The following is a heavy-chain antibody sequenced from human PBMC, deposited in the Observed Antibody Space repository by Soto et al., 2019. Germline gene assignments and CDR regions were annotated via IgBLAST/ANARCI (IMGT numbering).Heavy chain of an antibody. J-gene: IGHJ6*02. CDR2: IVVGSGNT. Sequence: ASVKVSCKASGFTFTSSSVQLVRQARGQSPECIGWIVVGSGNTNYAQKFQERVTITRDMSTSTAYMELSSLRSEDTAVYCCAADIYDSSGYYYYYYYGMDVWGQGTTVTVSS. CDR1: GFTFTSSS. CDR3: AADIYDSSGYYYYYYYGMDV. V-gene: IGHV1-58*01. D-gene: IGHD3-22*01.